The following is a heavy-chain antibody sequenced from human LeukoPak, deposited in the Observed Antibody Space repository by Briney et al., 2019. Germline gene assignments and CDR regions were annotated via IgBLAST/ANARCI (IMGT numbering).Heavy chain of an antibody. J-gene: IGHJ3*02. Sequence: APVKVSCKASGYTFTSYDINWVRQATGQGLEWMGWMNPNSGNTGYAQKFQGRVTMTRNTSISTAYMELSSLRSEDTAVYYCARGYRYDYVWGGDIWGQGTMVTVSS. CDR3: ARGYRYDYVWGGDI. V-gene: IGHV1-8*01. CDR2: MNPNSGNT. CDR1: GYTFTSYD. D-gene: IGHD3-16*01.